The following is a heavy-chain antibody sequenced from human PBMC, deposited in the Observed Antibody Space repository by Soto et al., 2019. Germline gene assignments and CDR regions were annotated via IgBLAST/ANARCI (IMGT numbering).Heavy chain of an antibody. CDR1: GFTFSTYA. Sequence: EVHLLESGGGLVQPGGSLRLSCAASGFTFSTYAMSWVRQAPGKGLEWVSTINTSSGRTYYADSVKGRFTISRDNSKNTLYLQMKSLIAEDTAMYYCGKDRGDTETYGGSCGFDYWGQGTLVTVSS. V-gene: IGHV3-23*01. D-gene: IGHD1-26*01. J-gene: IGHJ4*02. CDR2: INTSSGRT. CDR3: GKDRGDTETYGGSCGFDY.